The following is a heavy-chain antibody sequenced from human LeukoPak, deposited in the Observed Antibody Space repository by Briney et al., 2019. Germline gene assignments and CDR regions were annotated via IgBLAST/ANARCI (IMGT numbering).Heavy chain of an antibody. CDR1: GGSISIDSDY. J-gene: IGHJ4*02. CDR2: IYSGST. CDR3: ARGRVSGTTLYFDY. Sequence: SETLSLTCTVSGGSISIDSDYWSWIRQPAGKGVEWIGRIYSGSTDYNPSLRSRLTISVDTSKSQFSLKLSSVTAADTAVYYCARGRVSGTTLYFDYWGQGTLFTVSS. V-gene: IGHV4-61*02. D-gene: IGHD1-1*01.